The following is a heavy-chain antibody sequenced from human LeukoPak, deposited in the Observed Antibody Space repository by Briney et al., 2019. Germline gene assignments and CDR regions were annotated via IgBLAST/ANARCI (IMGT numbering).Heavy chain of an antibody. CDR2: IYHSGST. CDR1: GGSISSGGYY. V-gene: IGHV4-30-2*01. D-gene: IGHD3-3*01. CDR3: ARATIFGVVNYFDY. J-gene: IGHJ4*02. Sequence: SETLSLTCTVSGGSISSGGYYWSWIRQPPGKGLEWIGYIYHSGSTYFNPSLKSRVTISVDRSKNQFSLKLSSVTAADTAVYYCARATIFGVVNYFDYWGQGTLVTVSS.